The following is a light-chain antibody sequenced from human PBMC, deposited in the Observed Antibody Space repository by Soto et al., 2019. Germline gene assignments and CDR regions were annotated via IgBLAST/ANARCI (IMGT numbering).Light chain of an antibody. CDR3: LQHNTYVGT. V-gene: IGKV1-17*01. Sequence: DIQVTQSPSSLSASIGDRVTITCRASQGIRNDLGWYQQKPGQAHKRLIYAASSLKSGVPSRFSGSGSGTECTLTISILQPEGFATYYCLQHNTYVGTFVQGTKVEIK. CDR1: QGIRND. J-gene: IGKJ1*01. CDR2: AAS.